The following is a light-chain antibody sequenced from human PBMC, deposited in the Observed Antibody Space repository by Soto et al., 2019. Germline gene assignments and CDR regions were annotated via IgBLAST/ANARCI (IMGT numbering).Light chain of an antibody. CDR3: QQDSSWPLT. CDR1: QSVSSSY. CDR2: GAS. V-gene: IGKV3-20*01. J-gene: IGKJ4*01. Sequence: ELVLTQSPGTLSLSPGERATLSCRASQSVSSSYLAWYQQKPGQAPRLLIYGASIRATGVPATFSGSGSGTEFTLSISSLQSEHLGVYYCQQDSSWPLTFGGGTKVDIK.